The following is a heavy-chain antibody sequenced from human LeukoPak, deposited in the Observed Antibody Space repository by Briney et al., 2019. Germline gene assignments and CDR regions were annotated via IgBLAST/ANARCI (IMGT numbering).Heavy chain of an antibody. CDR2: ISGSGGST. D-gene: IGHD6-13*01. J-gene: IGHJ4*02. CDR3: AHISSSWPDY. Sequence: GGSLRLSCAASRFTFSSYGMAWVRQAPGKGLEWVSAISGSGGSTYYADSVKGRFTISRDNSKNTLYLQMNSLRAEDTAVYYCAHISSSWPDYWGQGTLVTVSS. V-gene: IGHV3-23*01. CDR1: RFTFSSYG.